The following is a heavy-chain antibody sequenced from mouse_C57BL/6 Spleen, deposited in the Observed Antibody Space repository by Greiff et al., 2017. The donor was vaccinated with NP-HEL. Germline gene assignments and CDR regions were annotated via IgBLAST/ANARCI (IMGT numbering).Heavy chain of an antibody. CDR2: INPGSGGT. CDR1: GYAFTNYL. V-gene: IGHV1-54*01. J-gene: IGHJ2*01. D-gene: IGHD2-3*01. Sequence: VQLQQSGAELVRPGTSVKLSCKASGYAFTNYLIEWVKQRPGQGLEWIGVINPGSGGTNYNEKFKGKATLTVDKSSSTAYMQLSSLTSEDSAVYYCARANDGYDYFDYWGQGTTLTVSS. CDR3: ARANDGYDYFDY.